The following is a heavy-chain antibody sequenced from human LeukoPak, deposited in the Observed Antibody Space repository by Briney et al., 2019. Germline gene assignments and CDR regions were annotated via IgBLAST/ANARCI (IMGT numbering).Heavy chain of an antibody. CDR3: ARKTSCFDY. Sequence: GGCLRLSCTASGFTFSTYGMHWVRQAPGKGLEWLASISYDGSNNYYVDSVKGRFTISRDNSKNTLYLQLNSLRPEDTAVYYCARKTSCFDYWGRGTLVTVSS. V-gene: IGHV3-30*03. CDR1: GFTFSTYG. D-gene: IGHD2-2*01. CDR2: ISYDGSNN. J-gene: IGHJ4*02.